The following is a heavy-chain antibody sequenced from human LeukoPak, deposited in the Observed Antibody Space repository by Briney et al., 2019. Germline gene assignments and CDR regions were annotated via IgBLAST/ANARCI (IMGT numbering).Heavy chain of an antibody. CDR1: GFTFDDYW. Sequence: PGGSLRLSCGASGFTFDDYWMSWVRQAPGKGLEWVSTISNSDYSTYYADSVKGRFTISRANSENTLYLQMNNLRAEDTAVYYCAKATGYLLWGQGTLVTVSS. J-gene: IGHJ4*02. D-gene: IGHD1-14*01. CDR2: ISNSDYST. V-gene: IGHV3-23*01. CDR3: AKATGYLL.